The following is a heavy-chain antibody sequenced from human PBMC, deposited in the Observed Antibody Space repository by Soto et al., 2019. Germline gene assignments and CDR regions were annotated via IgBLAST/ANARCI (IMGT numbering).Heavy chain of an antibody. J-gene: IGHJ4*02. D-gene: IGHD2-15*01. CDR2: IYYSGST. Sequence: SETLSLTCTVADGSISGYYWSWIRQPPGKGLEWIGYIYYSGSTNYNPSLKSRVTISVDTSKNQFSLKLSSVTAADTAVYYCASGGECSGGSCYSFARFDYWGQGTLVTVS. V-gene: IGHV4-59*01. CDR3: ASGGECSGGSCYSFARFDY. CDR1: DGSISGYY.